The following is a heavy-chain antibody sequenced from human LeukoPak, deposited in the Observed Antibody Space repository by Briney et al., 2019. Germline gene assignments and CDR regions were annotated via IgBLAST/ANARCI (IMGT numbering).Heavy chain of an antibody. CDR2: INAGNGNT. J-gene: IGHJ4*02. V-gene: IGHV1-3*01. CDR1: GYTFTSYA. CDR3: ARDLLLTGPTGYYFDY. Sequence: GASVKVSCKASGYTFTSYAMHWVRQAPGQRLEWMGWINAGNGNTKYSQKFQGRVTITRDTSASTAYMELSSLRSEDTAVYYCARDLLLTGPTGYYFDYWGRGTLVTVSS. D-gene: IGHD3-9*01.